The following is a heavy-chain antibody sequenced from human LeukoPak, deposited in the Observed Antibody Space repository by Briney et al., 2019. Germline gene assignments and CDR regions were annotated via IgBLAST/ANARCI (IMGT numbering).Heavy chain of an antibody. J-gene: IGHJ2*01. CDR3: ARDLDWVFDL. Sequence: ASVKVSCKASGYTFTRWNFSWVRQAPGQGLEWMGWISTYNGDTKYAQKLQGRVTITTDTSTSTAYMELRSLTSDDTAVYYCARDLDWVFDLWGRGTLVTVSS. D-gene: IGHD3-9*01. CDR2: ISTYNGDT. V-gene: IGHV1-18*01. CDR1: GYTFTRWN.